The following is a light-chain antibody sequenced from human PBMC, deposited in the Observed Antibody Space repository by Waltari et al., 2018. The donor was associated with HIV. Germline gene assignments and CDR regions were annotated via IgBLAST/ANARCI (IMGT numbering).Light chain of an antibody. V-gene: IGLV2-14*01. Sequence: QSALTQPASVSGSPGQSLTISCTGANTAIGLYNLVSWYRQHPDKAPQLVIYGVNTRPSGVSDLFSGSKSGNTASLTISSLQAEDEADYYCSSYTNSDILLFGGGTKLTVL. CDR1: NTAIGLYNL. CDR2: GVN. CDR3: SSYTNSDILL. J-gene: IGLJ2*01.